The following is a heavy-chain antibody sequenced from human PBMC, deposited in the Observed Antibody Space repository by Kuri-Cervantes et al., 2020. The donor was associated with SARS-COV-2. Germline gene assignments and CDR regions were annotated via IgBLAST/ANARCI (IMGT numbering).Heavy chain of an antibody. V-gene: IGHV3-30-3*01. Sequence: LSLPCASSVFTFSSYAMHWVRQAPGKGLEWVAVISYDGSNKYYADSVKGRFTISRDNSKNTLYLQMNSLRAEDTAVYYCARECTLECLDAFDIWGQGTMVTVSS. CDR2: ISYDGSNK. J-gene: IGHJ3*02. D-gene: IGHD5/OR15-5a*01. CDR1: VFTFSSYA. CDR3: ARECTLECLDAFDI.